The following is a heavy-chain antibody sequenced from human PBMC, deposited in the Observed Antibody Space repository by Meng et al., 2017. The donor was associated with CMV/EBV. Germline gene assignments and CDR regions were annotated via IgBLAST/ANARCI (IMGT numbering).Heavy chain of an antibody. D-gene: IGHD3-22*01. V-gene: IGHV1-69*10. Sequence: KASGGTCSSYAISWVRQATGQGLEWMGGIIAILGIANYAKKCQGRVTITADKSTSTAYMELSSLRSEDTAVYYSASGYYYDSSGPDYWGQGTLVTVSS. J-gene: IGHJ4*02. CDR1: GGTCSSYA. CDR3: ASGYYYDSSGPDY. CDR2: IIAILGIA.